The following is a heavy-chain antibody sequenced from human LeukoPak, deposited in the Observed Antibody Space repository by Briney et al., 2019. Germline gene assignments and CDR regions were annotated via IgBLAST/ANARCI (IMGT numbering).Heavy chain of an antibody. V-gene: IGHV6-1*01. D-gene: IGHD1-1*01. CDR3: ARGTSGIFHY. CDR1: GGSVASNSVT. Sequence: RSQTLSLTCAISGGSVASNSVTWNWVRQSPSRGLEWLGSTYYRSKSNVDSAESVQIRITINPDTYQNKFFLQLTFVTPEDTAVYYCARGTSGIFHYWGQGTLVTVSS. J-gene: IGHJ4*02. CDR2: TYYRSKSNV.